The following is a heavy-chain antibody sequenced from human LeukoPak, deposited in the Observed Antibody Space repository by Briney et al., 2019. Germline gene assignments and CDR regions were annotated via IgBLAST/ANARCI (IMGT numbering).Heavy chain of an antibody. D-gene: IGHD5-18*01. CDR2: INPNSGGT. Sequence: ASVKVSCKASGYTFTGYYMHWVRQAPGQGLEWMGWINPNSGGTNYAQKFQGRVTMTRDTSISTAYMELSRLRSDDTAVYYCAHHSYVNNWFDPWGQGTLVTVSS. CDR3: AHHSYVNNWFDP. V-gene: IGHV1-2*02. J-gene: IGHJ5*02. CDR1: GYTFTGYY.